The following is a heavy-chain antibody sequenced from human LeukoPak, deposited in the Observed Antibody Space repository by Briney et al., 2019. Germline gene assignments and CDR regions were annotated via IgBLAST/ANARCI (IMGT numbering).Heavy chain of an antibody. V-gene: IGHV1-69*10. J-gene: IGHJ4*02. CDR1: GGTFISYA. Sequence: SVKVSCKASGGTFISYAISWVRQAPGQGLEWMGRIIPIFGIANYAQKFQGRVTITADKSTSTAYMELSSLRSEDTAVYYCARGRTAMAPVGPLDYWGQGTLVTVSS. D-gene: IGHD5-18*01. CDR3: ARGRTAMAPVGPLDY. CDR2: IIPIFGIA.